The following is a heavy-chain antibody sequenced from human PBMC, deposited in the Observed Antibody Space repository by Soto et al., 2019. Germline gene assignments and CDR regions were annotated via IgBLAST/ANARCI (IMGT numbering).Heavy chain of an antibody. Sequence: QVQLQESGPGLVKPSETLSLTCTVSGGSISSYYWSWIRQPPGKGPEWIGYIYYSGSTNYNPSLKSRVTISVDTSKNQFSLKLSSVTAADTAVYYCARDYYGSGSPPLGYWGQGTLVTVSS. CDR2: IYYSGST. J-gene: IGHJ4*02. CDR1: GGSISSYY. CDR3: ARDYYGSGSPPLGY. V-gene: IGHV4-59*01. D-gene: IGHD3-10*01.